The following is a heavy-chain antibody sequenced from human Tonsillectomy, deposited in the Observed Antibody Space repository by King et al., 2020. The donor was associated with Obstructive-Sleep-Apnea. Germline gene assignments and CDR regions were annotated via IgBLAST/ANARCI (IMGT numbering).Heavy chain of an antibody. D-gene: IGHD2-21*02. Sequence: VQLQESGPGLVKPSETLSLTCTVSGGSISSYYWSWIRQPPGKGLEWIGYIYYSGSTNYNPSLKSRVTISVDTSKNQFSLKLSSVTAADTAVYYCARQATAYCGGDRYSNWFDPWGQGTLVTVSS. CDR2: IYYSGST. CDR3: ARQATAYCGGDRYSNWFDP. CDR1: GGSISSYY. J-gene: IGHJ5*02. V-gene: IGHV4-59*08.